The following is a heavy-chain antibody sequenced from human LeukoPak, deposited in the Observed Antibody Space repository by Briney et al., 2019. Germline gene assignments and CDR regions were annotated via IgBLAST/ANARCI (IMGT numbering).Heavy chain of an antibody. CDR1: GGSISSSSYY. V-gene: IGHV4-39*07. CDR3: ARAYYGSGSLLTFDY. CDR2: INHSGST. J-gene: IGHJ4*02. D-gene: IGHD3-10*01. Sequence: PSETLSLTCTVSGGSISSSSYYWGWIRQPPGKGLEWIGEINHSGSTNYNPSLKSRVTISVDTSKNQFSLKLSSVTAADTAVYYCARAYYGSGSLLTFDYWGQGTLVTVSS.